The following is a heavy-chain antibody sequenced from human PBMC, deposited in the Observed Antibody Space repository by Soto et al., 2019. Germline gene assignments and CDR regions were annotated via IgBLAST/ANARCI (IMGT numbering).Heavy chain of an antibody. CDR2: ISPGGGSP. CDR1: GFPFSSYA. V-gene: IGHV3-23*01. CDR3: AKQIPAAGSDY. J-gene: IGHJ4*02. D-gene: IGHD6-13*01. Sequence: GGSLRLSCAASGFPFSSYAMNWVRQVPGKGLEWVSAISPGGGSPYYTDSVKGRFTISRDNSKNTLYLQMNSLRAEDTAVYYCAKQIPAAGSDYWGQGTLVTVSS.